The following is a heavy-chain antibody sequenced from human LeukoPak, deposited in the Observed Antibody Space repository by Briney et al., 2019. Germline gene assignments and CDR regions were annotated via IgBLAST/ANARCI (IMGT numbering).Heavy chain of an antibody. J-gene: IGHJ4*02. Sequence: GGSLRLSCAASGFTVSSTYMSWVRQAPGKGLEWVSLIYSGGSTYYADSVKGRFTISRDNSKNTLYLQMNSLRAEDTAVYYCARVKGNNGDYVDFDYWGQGTLVTVS. CDR2: IYSGGST. D-gene: IGHD4-17*01. V-gene: IGHV3-53*01. CDR1: GFTVSSTY. CDR3: ARVKGNNGDYVDFDY.